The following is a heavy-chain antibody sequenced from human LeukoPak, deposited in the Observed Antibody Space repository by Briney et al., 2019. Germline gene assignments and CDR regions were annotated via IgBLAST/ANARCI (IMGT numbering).Heavy chain of an antibody. J-gene: IGHJ4*02. Sequence: GASVKVSCKASGYTFTSDGISWVRQAPGQGLEWMGWNCAYNGNTNYAQKLQGRVTMTTDTSTSTAYMELRSLRSDDTAVYYCARDLLLWFGELPTFGYWGQGTLVTVSS. D-gene: IGHD3-10*01. V-gene: IGHV1-18*04. CDR3: ARDLLLWFGELPTFGY. CDR2: NCAYNGNT. CDR1: GYTFTSDG.